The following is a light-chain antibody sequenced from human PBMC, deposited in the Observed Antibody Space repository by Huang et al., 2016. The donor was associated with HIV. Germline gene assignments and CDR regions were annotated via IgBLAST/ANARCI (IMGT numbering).Light chain of an antibody. CDR3: QQYYQNPQT. J-gene: IGKJ5*01. CDR1: QSLLYSLNNKNY. V-gene: IGKV4-1*01. Sequence: DIVMTQSPDSLSVSPGESATIDCKSSQSLLYSLNNKNYLALFQQKPGRPPKLLLYWASTRESGIPERFSGSGSGTDFTLTINNLQPEDVATYYCQQYYQNPQTFGQGT. CDR2: WAS.